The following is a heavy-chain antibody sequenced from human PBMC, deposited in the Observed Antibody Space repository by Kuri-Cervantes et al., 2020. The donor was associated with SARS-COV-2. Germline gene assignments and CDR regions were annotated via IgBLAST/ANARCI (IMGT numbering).Heavy chain of an antibody. D-gene: IGHD7-27*01. CDR1: GYAFTSYD. CDR3: ARDRVLGSGALDAFDI. CDR2: MNPNSGNT. V-gene: IGHV1-8*03. Sequence: ASVKVSCKASGYAFTSYDINWVRQATGQGLEWMGWMNPNSGNTGYAQKFQGRVTITRNTSISTAYMELSRLRSDDTAVYYCARDRVLGSGALDAFDIWGQGTMVTVSS. J-gene: IGHJ3*02.